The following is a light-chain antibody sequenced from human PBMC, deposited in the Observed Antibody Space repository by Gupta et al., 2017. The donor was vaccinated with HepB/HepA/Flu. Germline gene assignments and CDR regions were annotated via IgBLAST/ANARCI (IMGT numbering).Light chain of an antibody. J-gene: IGKJ4*01. CDR3: QQYKNWPPT. CDR2: DAS. Sequence: VMPQSPATLSVSLGERATPSCRARQDISSGLAWYQQKPGQTPRLLIYDASTRATDIPARFSGSGSATEFTLTISSLQSEDSVVYYCQQYKNWPPTFGGGTKVEIK. CDR1: QDISSG. V-gene: IGKV3-15*01.